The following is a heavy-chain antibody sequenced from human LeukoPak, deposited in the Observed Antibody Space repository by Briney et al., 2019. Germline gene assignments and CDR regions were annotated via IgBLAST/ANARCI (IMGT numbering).Heavy chain of an antibody. CDR1: GYSFTTYW. Sequence: GESLKISCKGSGYSFTTYWIGWVRQMPGKGLEWMGIIYPGDSDTKYSPSFQGQVTISADKAISTAYLQWSSLKASDTAMYYCARLRDHVESWFDPWGQGTLVTVSS. V-gene: IGHV5-51*01. CDR2: IYPGDSDT. J-gene: IGHJ5*02. D-gene: IGHD3-16*01. CDR3: ARLRDHVESWFDP.